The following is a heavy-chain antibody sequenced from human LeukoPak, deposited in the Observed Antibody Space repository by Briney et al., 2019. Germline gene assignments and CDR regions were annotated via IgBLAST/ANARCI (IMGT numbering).Heavy chain of an antibody. J-gene: IGHJ6*03. V-gene: IGHV1-69*06. D-gene: IGHD3-10*01. CDR1: GFTFSSYA. Sequence: GGSLRLSCAASGFTFSSYAISWVRQAPGQGLEWMGGIIPIFGTANYAQKFQGRVTITADKSTSTAYMELSSLRSEDTAVYYCARDRDYYGSGSYPYYYYYYMDVWGKGTTVTVSS. CDR2: IIPIFGTA. CDR3: ARDRDYYGSGSYPYYYYYYMDV.